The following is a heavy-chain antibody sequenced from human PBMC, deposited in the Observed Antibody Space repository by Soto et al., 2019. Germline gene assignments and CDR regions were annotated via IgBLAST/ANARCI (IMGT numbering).Heavy chain of an antibody. Sequence: PGGSLRLSCAASGFTFSDYYMSWIRQAPGKGLEWVSAISGSGGSTYYADSVKGRFTISRDNSKNTLYLQMNSLRAEDTAVYYCAKEYGYTYYYYGMDVWGQGTTVTVSS. CDR1: GFTFSDYY. J-gene: IGHJ6*02. V-gene: IGHV3-23*01. CDR2: ISGSGGST. CDR3: AKEYGYTYYYYGMDV. D-gene: IGHD5-18*01.